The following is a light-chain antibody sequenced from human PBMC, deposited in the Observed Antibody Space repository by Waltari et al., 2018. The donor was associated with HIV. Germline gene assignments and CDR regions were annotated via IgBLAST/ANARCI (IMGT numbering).Light chain of an antibody. Sequence: SYELTQPPSVSVSPGRTARIPCSGDALPKQYAYCYQQKPGQAPVVVIYKASERPAGSPERFSGSSSGTTVTLTISGVQAEDEADYYCQSTDRSGTFVVFGGGTKLTVL. CDR2: KAS. V-gene: IGLV3-25*03. J-gene: IGLJ2*01. CDR3: QSTDRSGTFVV. CDR1: ALPKQY.